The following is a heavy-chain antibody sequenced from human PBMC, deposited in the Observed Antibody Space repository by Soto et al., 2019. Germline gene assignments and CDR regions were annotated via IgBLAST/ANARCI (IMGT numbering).Heavy chain of an antibody. V-gene: IGHV1-8*01. CDR3: ARGIFGVVTLVGVWFDP. J-gene: IGHJ5*02. CDR2: MNPNSGNT. CDR1: GYTFTSYD. D-gene: IGHD3-3*01. Sequence: DASVKVSCKASGYTFTSYDINWVRQATGQGLEWMGWMNPNSGNTGYAQKFQGRVTMTRNTSISTAYMELSSLRSEDTAVYYCARGIFGVVTLVGVWFDPWGQGTLVTVSS.